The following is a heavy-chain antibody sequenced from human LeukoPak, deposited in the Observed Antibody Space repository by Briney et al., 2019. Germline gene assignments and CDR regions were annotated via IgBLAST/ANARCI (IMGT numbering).Heavy chain of an antibody. CDR3: VRDGSGSLKFDY. CDR2: ISRSSGYT. J-gene: IGHJ4*02. V-gene: IGHV3-11*05. CDR1: GFTFSDFY. D-gene: IGHD3-10*01. Sequence: PGGSLRLSCEASGFTFSDFYMSWIRQAPGKGLEWVSYISRSSGYTNYADSVKGRFTISRDNAKDSLYLQMNSLGAEDTAVYYCVRDGSGSLKFDYWGQGTLVTVSS.